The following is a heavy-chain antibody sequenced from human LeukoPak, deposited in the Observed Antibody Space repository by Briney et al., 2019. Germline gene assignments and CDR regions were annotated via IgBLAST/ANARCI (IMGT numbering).Heavy chain of an antibody. CDR1: GGSISSYY. Sequence: SETLSLTCTVSGGSISSYYWSWIRQPPGKGLEWIGYIYYSGSTNYNPSLKSRDTISVDTSKNQFSLKLSSVTAADTAVYYCARRVSRSSGWYSMGYFDYWGQGTLVTVSS. CDR2: IYYSGST. CDR3: ARRVSRSSGWYSMGYFDY. J-gene: IGHJ4*02. D-gene: IGHD6-19*01. V-gene: IGHV4-59*08.